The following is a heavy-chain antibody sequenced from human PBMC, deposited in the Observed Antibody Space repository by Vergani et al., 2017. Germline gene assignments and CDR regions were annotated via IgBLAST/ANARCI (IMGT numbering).Heavy chain of an antibody. J-gene: IGHJ4*02. Sequence: QVQLVESGGGVVQHGRSLRLSCAASGFTFSSYAIHWVRQAPGKGLEWVAVISYDGSNKYYADPVKGRFTISRDNSKNTLYLQMNSLRAEDTAVYYCARDLGAAAGTHYGFFDYWGQGTLVTVSS. CDR1: GFTFSSYA. V-gene: IGHV3-30-3*01. CDR2: ISYDGSNK. CDR3: ARDLGAAAGTHYGFFDY. D-gene: IGHD6-13*01.